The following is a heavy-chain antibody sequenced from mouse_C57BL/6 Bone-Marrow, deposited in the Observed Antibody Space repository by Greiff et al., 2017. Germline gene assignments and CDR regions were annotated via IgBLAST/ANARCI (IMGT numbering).Heavy chain of an antibody. V-gene: IGHV2-2*01. CDR2: IWSGGST. CDR1: GFSLTSYG. Sequence: VKLVESGPGLVQPSQSLSITCTVSGFSLTSYGVHWVRQSPGKGLEWLGVIWSGGSTDYNAAFISRLSISKDNSKSQVFFKMNSLQADDTAIYYCAREGEFAYWGQGTLVTVSA. J-gene: IGHJ3*01. CDR3: AREGEFAY.